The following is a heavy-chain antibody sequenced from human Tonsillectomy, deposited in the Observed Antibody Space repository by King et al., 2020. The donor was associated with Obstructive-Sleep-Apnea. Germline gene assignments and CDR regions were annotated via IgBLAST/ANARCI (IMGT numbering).Heavy chain of an antibody. Sequence: VQLQQWGAGLLKPSETLSLTCAVYDGSFSDYYWSWIRQPPGRGLEWIGEINHSGSTNYNPSLKSRVTISVDMSKNQFSLKLTSVTAADTAVYYCARGSGAADGNWFDPWGQGALVTVSS. V-gene: IGHV4-34*01. CDR2: INHSGST. CDR1: DGSFSDYY. CDR3: ARGSGAADGNWFDP. J-gene: IGHJ5*02. D-gene: IGHD6-13*01.